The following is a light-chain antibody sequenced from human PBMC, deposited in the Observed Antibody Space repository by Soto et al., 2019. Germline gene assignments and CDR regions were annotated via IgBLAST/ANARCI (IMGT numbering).Light chain of an antibody. CDR1: QTISRW. CDR2: DAS. CDR3: HSRA. V-gene: IGKV1-5*01. J-gene: IGKJ5*01. Sequence: DIQLTQTHSTLSASLGDDFTITCRASQTISRWLAWYQQKPGRAPKLLIYDASTLESGVPSRFSGSGSETEFTLTISRLQPDDFATYFCHSRAFGQGTRLEIK.